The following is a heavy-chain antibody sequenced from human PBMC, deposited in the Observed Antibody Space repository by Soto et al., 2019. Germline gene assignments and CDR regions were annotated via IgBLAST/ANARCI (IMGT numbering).Heavy chain of an antibody. J-gene: IGHJ6*02. V-gene: IGHV3-33*01. CDR1: GFTFSSYG. Sequence: QVQLVESGGGVVQPGRSLRLSCAASGFTFSSYGMQWVRQAPGKGLEWVAVIWYDGSNKYYADSVKGRFTISRDNSKNTLYLQMSSLRAEDTAVYYCARGNYYYYYGIDVWGQGTTVTVSS. CDR2: IWYDGSNK. CDR3: ARGNYYYYYGIDV.